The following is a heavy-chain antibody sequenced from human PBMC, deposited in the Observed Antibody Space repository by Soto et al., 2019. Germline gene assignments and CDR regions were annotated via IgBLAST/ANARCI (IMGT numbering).Heavy chain of an antibody. V-gene: IGHV6-1*01. CDR1: GDSVSSNSAA. CDR3: GCSTTYCDP. D-gene: IGHD1-26*01. Sequence: SQTLSLTCAISGDSVSSNSAAWNWIRQSPARGLEWLGRTYYRSKWYSYYAPSVKSRITIKPDTSKNQFSLQLNSVPPEYMAVDCCGCSTTYCDPWGQGILVTAAS. CDR2: TYYRSKWYS. J-gene: IGHJ5*02.